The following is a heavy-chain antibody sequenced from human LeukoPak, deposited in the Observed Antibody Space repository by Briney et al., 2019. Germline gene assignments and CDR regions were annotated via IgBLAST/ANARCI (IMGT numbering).Heavy chain of an antibody. V-gene: IGHV4-59*08. J-gene: IGHJ4*02. D-gene: IGHD6-13*01. CDR3: ARAHGIAAAGTFDY. Sequence: SETLSLTCTVSGGSISSYYWSWIRQPPGKGLEWIGYIYYSGSTNYNPSLKSRVTISVGTSKNQFSLKLSSVTAADTAVYYCARAHGIAAAGTFDYWGQGTLVTVSS. CDR1: GGSISSYY. CDR2: IYYSGST.